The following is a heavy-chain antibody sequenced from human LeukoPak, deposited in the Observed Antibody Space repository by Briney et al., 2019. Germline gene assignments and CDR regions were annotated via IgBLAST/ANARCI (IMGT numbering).Heavy chain of an antibody. V-gene: IGHV1-2*02. J-gene: IGHJ4*02. CDR1: GYTFTGYY. CDR3: ARSRPLDY. CDR2: INPNSGGT. Sequence: GASVKVSCKASGYTFTGYYIHWVRQAPGQGLEWMGWINPNSGGTNYAQKFQGRVTMTRDMSTSTVYMELSSLRSEDTAVYYCARSRPLDYWGLGTLVTVSS.